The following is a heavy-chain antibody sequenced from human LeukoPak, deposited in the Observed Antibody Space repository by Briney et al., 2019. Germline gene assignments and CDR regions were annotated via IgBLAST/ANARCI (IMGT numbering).Heavy chain of an antibody. J-gene: IGHJ4*02. CDR1: GYSFTGYW. D-gene: IGHD6-13*01. Sequence: GESLRISCKGSGYSFTGYWISWVRQMPGKGLEWMGRIDPSDSYTNYSPSFQGHVTISADKSISTAYLQWSSLKASDTAMYYCASTGGYSSSWPNYWGQGTLVTVSS. CDR3: ASTGGYSSSWPNY. CDR2: IDPSDSYT. V-gene: IGHV5-10-1*01.